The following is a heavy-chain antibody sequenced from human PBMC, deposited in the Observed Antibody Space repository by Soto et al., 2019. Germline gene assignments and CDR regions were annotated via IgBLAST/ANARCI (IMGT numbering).Heavy chain of an antibody. V-gene: IGHV3-23*01. Sequence: EVQLLESGGGLVQPGGSLRLSCAASGFTFSSYAMSWVRQAPGKGLEWVSAISGSGGSTYYADSVKGRFTISRDNSKSTLYLQMNSLRAEDTAVYYCAKGSTSYYDYYMDVWGKGTTVTVSS. CDR1: GFTFSSYA. D-gene: IGHD2-2*01. CDR2: ISGSGGST. CDR3: AKGSTSYYDYYMDV. J-gene: IGHJ6*03.